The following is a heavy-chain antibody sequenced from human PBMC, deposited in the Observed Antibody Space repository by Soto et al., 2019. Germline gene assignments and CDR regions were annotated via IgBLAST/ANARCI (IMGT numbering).Heavy chain of an antibody. CDR1: GFTFSNYG. J-gene: IGHJ3*02. V-gene: IGHV3-33*01. D-gene: IGHD2-2*01. CDR2: IWFDGSDK. Sequence: GGSLRLSCAASGFTFSNYGMHWVRQAPGKGLEWVALIWFDGSDKYYADSVKGRFTMSRDNFKNTVYLQMNSLRAEDTAMYYCARLYCSSPSCYSVGAFEIRGQGTMVTVSS. CDR3: ARLYCSSPSCYSVGAFEI.